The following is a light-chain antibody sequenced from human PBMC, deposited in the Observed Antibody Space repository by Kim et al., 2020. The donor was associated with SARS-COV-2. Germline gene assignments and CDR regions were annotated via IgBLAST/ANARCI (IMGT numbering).Light chain of an antibody. CDR2: DVS. Sequence: QSALTQPRSVSGSPGQSVTISCTGTSRDVGGYNYVSWCQHHPGKAPKLMIFDVSTRPSGVPDRFSASKSGNTAFLTISGLRAEDEADYYCCSYAGSYTWVFGGGTTLTVL. J-gene: IGLJ3*02. CDR3: CSYAGSYTWV. V-gene: IGLV2-11*01. CDR1: SRDVGGYNY.